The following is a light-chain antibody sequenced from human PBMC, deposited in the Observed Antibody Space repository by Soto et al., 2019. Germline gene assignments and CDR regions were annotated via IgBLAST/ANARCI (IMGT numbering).Light chain of an antibody. CDR2: DNN. CDR1: SSNIGNNY. J-gene: IGLJ3*02. CDR3: GTWDSSLSAWV. Sequence: QSVLTQPPSVSTAPGRKFTISCSGSSSNIGNNYVSWYQQFPGTAPQLLIYDNNKRPSGIPDRFSGSKSGTSATLGITGLQTGDEADYYCGTWDSSLSAWVFGGGTKLTVL. V-gene: IGLV1-51*01.